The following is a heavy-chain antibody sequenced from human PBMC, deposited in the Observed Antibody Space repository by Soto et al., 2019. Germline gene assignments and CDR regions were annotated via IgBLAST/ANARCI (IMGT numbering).Heavy chain of an antibody. J-gene: IGHJ3*02. Sequence: SETLSLTCTVSGGSISSGGYYWSWIRQHPGKGLEWIGYIYYSGSTYYNPSLKSRVIISVETSKNQFALKLSSVTAADTAVYYCARGRKYYYGSSGYQTPDAFDIWGQGTMVTVSS. CDR1: GGSISSGGYY. V-gene: IGHV4-31*03. CDR3: ARGRKYYYGSSGYQTPDAFDI. D-gene: IGHD3-22*01. CDR2: IYYSGST.